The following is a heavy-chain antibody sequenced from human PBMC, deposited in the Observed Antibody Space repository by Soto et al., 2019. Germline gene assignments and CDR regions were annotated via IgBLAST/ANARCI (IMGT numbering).Heavy chain of an antibody. D-gene: IGHD2-8*01. V-gene: IGHV1-69*11. CDR2: IIPILGTA. CDR3: ARVPTSAFYCANGVCQTGGWFDP. Sequence: QVQLVQSGAEVKKPGSSVKVACKASGGTFSSYGITWVRQAPGQGLEWMGGIIPILGTANYAPNFQGRVTITADDPMSTADMELSSLRSEDTAVYYCARVPTSAFYCANGVCQTGGWFDPWGQGTLVTVSS. J-gene: IGHJ5*02. CDR1: GGTFSSYG.